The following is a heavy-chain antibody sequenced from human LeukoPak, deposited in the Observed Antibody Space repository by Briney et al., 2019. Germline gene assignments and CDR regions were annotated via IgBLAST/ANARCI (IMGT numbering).Heavy chain of an antibody. D-gene: IGHD5-24*01. CDR1: GDSFSGYY. V-gene: IGHV4-4*09. Sequence: SETLSLTCTVSGDSFSGYYWSWIRHPPGKGLQWIGYVFPSGSADYIPSLKSRVTISADTSKSQISLKLNSVTAADTAVYFCARGSRLGMALTTFDFWGQGTLVTVSS. J-gene: IGHJ4*02. CDR3: ARGSRLGMALTTFDF. CDR2: VFPSGSA.